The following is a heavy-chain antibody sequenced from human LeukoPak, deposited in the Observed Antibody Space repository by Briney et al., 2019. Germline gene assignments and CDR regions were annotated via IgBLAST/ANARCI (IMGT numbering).Heavy chain of an antibody. CDR2: INPNSGGT. CDR1: GYTFTSYV. V-gene: IGHV1-2*02. D-gene: IGHD6-13*01. J-gene: IGHJ5*02. Sequence: ASVKVSCKASGYTFTSYVISWVRQAPGQGLEWMGWINPNSGGTNYAQKFQGRVTMTSDTSISTAYMELSRLRSDDTAVYYCALAAAGKEGNWFDPWGQGTLVTVSS. CDR3: ALAAAGKEGNWFDP.